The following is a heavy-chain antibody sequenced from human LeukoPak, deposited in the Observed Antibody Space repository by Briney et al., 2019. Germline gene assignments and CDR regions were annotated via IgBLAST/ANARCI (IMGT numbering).Heavy chain of an antibody. Sequence: GESLVISCKGSGYTFTSYWISWVRQVPGKGLEWMGKIDPSDSYTSYSPSFQGHVTISADKSISAAFLQWSSLKASDTAMYYCARHSHYDFWSGYLDYWGQGTLVTVSS. V-gene: IGHV5-10-1*01. CDR2: IDPSDSYT. CDR1: GYTFTSYW. J-gene: IGHJ4*02. CDR3: ARHSHYDFWSGYLDY. D-gene: IGHD3-3*01.